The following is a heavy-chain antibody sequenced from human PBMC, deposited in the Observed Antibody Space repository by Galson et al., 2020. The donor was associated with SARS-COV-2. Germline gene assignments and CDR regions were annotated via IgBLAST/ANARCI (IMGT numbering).Heavy chain of an antibody. CDR3: ARGARVAMPLPDALDI. D-gene: IGHD2-2*01. CDR1: GFTFSSYA. CDR2: VSGRGGST. Sequence: QAGGSLRLSCAASGFTFSSYAMSWVRQAPGKGLEWVSTVSGRGGSTYDADSVKGRFTISRDNAKKSLFLQMNNLRPDDTAVYYCARGARVAMPLPDALDIWGQGAKVTVSS. J-gene: IGHJ3*02. V-gene: IGHV3-23*01.